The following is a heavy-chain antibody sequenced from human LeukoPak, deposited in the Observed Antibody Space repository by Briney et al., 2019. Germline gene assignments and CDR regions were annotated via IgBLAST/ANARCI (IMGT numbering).Heavy chain of an antibody. Sequence: PGGSLRLLCAASGLTVSSNYMTWVRQVPGKGLEWVSVIYSDGSTYYADSVKGRFTISRDNSKNTLYVQMNSLRAEDTAVYYCARESGGAALDYWGQGTQVTVSS. D-gene: IGHD3-10*01. CDR1: GLTVSSNY. J-gene: IGHJ4*02. V-gene: IGHV3-66*01. CDR3: ARESGGAALDY. CDR2: IYSDGST.